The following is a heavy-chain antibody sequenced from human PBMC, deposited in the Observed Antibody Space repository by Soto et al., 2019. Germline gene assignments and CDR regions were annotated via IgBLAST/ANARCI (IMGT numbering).Heavy chain of an antibody. CDR1: GGSISKFY. V-gene: IGHV4-4*07. CDR3: VRDGSKSLRDWFDP. Sequence: SETLSLTCNVSGGSISKFYWAWIRKTAGNGLEWMGRVYATGTTDYNPSLRSRVAMSVDISKKTFSLRLGSVTGADSGVYYCVRDGSKSLRDWFDPWGQGILVTVSS. CDR2: VYATGTT. J-gene: IGHJ5*02.